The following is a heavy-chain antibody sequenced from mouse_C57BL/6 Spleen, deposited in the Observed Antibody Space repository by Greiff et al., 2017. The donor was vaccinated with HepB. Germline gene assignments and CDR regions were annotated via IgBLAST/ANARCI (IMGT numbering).Heavy chain of an antibody. Sequence: FSFPSSFYPFPIYFIHFFTHRPLQFLYFIGMLHPNSGSTNYNEKFKSKATLTVDKSSSTAYMQLSSLTSEDSAVYYCARGYPYFDYWGQGTTLTVSS. J-gene: IGHJ2*01. CDR3: ARGYPYFDY. CDR1: FYPFPIYF. D-gene: IGHD3-1*01. CDR2: LHPNSGST. V-gene: IGHV1-64*01.